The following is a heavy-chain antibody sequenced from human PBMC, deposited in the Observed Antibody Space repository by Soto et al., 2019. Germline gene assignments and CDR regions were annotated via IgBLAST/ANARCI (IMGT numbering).Heavy chain of an antibody. Sequence: PSQTLSLTCAISGDSVSSNSAGWNWIRQSPSRGLEWLGRTYYRSEWFNEYAVSVKSRITINPDTSRHQISLQLNSVTPEATATHYCARDIDFAYWGRGTQVTVSS. CDR2: TYYRSEWFN. V-gene: IGHV6-1*01. CDR3: ARDIDFAY. J-gene: IGHJ4*01. CDR1: GDSVSSNSAG.